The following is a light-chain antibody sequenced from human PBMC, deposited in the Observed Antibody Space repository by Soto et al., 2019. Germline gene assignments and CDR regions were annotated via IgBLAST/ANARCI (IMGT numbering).Light chain of an antibody. J-gene: IGKJ2*01. CDR2: GAS. CDR3: QQGHNWPLT. Sequence: EIVTTQSPATLSVSPGESATLSCRASQSISSELAWYQQKPGQPPRLLIYGASTRATGVPARFTGSGSGSDFTFTFSGLQSEDFAVSYCQQGHNWPLTFGQGTRLEI. CDR1: QSISSE. V-gene: IGKV3-15*01.